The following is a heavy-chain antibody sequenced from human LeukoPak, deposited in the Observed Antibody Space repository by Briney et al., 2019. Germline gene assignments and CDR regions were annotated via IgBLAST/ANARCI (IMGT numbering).Heavy chain of an antibody. V-gene: IGHV4-59*01. CDR3: ARGDSSWPYYFDC. CDR1: GGSISSYY. D-gene: IGHD6-13*01. CDR2: IYYSGST. J-gene: IGHJ4*02. Sequence: SETLSLTCTVSGGSISSYYWNWIRQSPGEGLEWIGYIYYSGSTNYNPSLNSRVTISVDTSKNQFSLKLTSVTAADTAVYYCARGDSSWPYYFDCWGQGTLVTVSS.